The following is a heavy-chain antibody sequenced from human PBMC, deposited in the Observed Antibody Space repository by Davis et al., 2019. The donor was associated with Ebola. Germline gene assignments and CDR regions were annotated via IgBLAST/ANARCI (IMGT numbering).Heavy chain of an antibody. CDR1: GYTFTSYG. J-gene: IGHJ3*02. Sequence: SVKVSCKASGYTFTSYGISWVRQARGQRLEWIGWIVVGSGNTNYAQKFQERVTITRDMSTSTAYMELSSLRSEDTAVYYCAAASGHGYFDWPDAFDIWGQGTMVTVSS. D-gene: IGHD3-9*01. CDR3: AAASGHGYFDWPDAFDI. CDR2: IVVGSGNT. V-gene: IGHV1-58*02.